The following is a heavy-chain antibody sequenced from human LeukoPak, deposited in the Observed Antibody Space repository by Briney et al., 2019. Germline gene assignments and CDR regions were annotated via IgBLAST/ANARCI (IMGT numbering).Heavy chain of an antibody. V-gene: IGHV3-9*01. D-gene: IGHD6-19*01. Sequence: GGSLRLSCAASGFTFDDYAMHWVRQAPGKGLEWVSGISWNSGSIGYADSVKGRFTISRDNAKNSLYLQMNSLRLEDTAVYYCARDRPSGWPFDYWGQGTLATVSS. CDR1: GFTFDDYA. CDR2: ISWNSGSI. J-gene: IGHJ4*02. CDR3: ARDRPSGWPFDY.